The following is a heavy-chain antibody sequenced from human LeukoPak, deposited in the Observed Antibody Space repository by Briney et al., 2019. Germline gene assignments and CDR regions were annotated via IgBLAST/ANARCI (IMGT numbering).Heavy chain of an antibody. D-gene: IGHD3-22*01. J-gene: IGHJ3*02. CDR1: GYTFTGYY. CDR2: INPNSGGT. Sequence: ASVKVSCKASGYTFTGYYMHWVRQAPGQGLEWTGWINPNSGGTNYAQKFQGRVTMTRDTSISTAYMELSRLRSDDTAVYYCARVFVDDSSGYSAFDIWGQGTMVTVSS. V-gene: IGHV1-2*02. CDR3: ARVFVDDSSGYSAFDI.